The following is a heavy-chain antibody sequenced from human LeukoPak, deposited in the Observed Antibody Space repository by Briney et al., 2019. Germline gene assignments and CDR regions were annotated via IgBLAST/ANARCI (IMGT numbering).Heavy chain of an antibody. D-gene: IGHD2-21*02. CDR3: AKHLVVVTASPFDY. V-gene: IGHV3-23*01. CDR2: ISGCGGST. Sequence: PGGSLRLPCSVSTFPFYIYAMSWVPQAPGKGLEWVSTISGCGGSTYYADSVKGRFTIYRDNSKNTLYLQMNCLRAEDTAVYYCAKHLVVVTASPFDYWGQGTLVTVSS. J-gene: IGHJ4*02. CDR1: TFPFYIYA.